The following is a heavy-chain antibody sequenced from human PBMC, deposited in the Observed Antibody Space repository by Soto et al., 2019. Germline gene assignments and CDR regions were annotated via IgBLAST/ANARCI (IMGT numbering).Heavy chain of an antibody. V-gene: IGHV1-18*01. Sequence: SVKVDCKAAGYTFTGDGISCGRQAPEQGLEWMGWISAYNGNTNYAQKLQGRVTMTTDTSTSTAYMELRSLRSDDTAVYYCARDHTVVVPAATALDYWGQGTLVTVS. CDR3: ARDHTVVVPAATALDY. J-gene: IGHJ4*02. D-gene: IGHD2-2*01. CDR2: ISAYNGNT. CDR1: GYTFTGDG.